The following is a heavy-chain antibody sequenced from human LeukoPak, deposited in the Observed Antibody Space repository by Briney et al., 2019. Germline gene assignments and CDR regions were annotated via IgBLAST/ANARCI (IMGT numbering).Heavy chain of an antibody. V-gene: IGHV3-23*01. CDR1: GFIFNNYG. Sequence: GVSLRLSCAASGFIFNNYGLIWVRQAPGKGLEWVSAISNDGGGTNYADFVKGRFTISRYNSKNTLFLQMNSLRAEDTALYYCAKGSSGYFVDLWGQGTLVTVSS. D-gene: IGHD3-22*01. J-gene: IGHJ5*02. CDR2: ISNDGGGT. CDR3: AKGSSGYFVDL.